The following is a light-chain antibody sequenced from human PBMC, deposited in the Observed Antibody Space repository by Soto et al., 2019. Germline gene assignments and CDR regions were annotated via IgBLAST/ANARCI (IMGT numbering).Light chain of an antibody. V-gene: IGKV3-20*01. J-gene: IGKJ1*01. CDR1: QNVSSNL. CDR2: GAS. Sequence: EIVMTQSPATLSVSPGERATLSCRASQNVSSNLLVWYQQHPGQAPRLLIYGASSRATGIPDRFSGSGSGTDFTLTISRLEPEDFAVYYCQQGKTFGQGTKVDIK. CDR3: QQGKT.